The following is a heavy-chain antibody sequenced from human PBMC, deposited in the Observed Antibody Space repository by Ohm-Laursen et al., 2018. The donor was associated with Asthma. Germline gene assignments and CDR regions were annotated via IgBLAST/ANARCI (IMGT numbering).Heavy chain of an antibody. Sequence: LSLTCAVSGGSVDTRGYPWSWIRQPPGKGLGWVSGFSLDSDRIDYADSVKGRFTVSRDNAKNSLYLQMNNLRPEDTALYYCTKDLLPGGADVWGQGTTVTVSS. J-gene: IGHJ6*02. CDR1: GGSVDTRGYP. D-gene: IGHD1-14*01. V-gene: IGHV3-9*01. CDR3: TKDLLPGGADV. CDR2: FSLDSDRI.